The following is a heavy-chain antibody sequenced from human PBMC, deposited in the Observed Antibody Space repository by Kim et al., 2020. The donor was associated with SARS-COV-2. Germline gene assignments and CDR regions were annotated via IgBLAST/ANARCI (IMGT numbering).Heavy chain of an antibody. Sequence: GGSLRLSCAASGFTFSSFEMNWVRQAPGKGLEWLSYIYNTGGTKYYADSVKGRFTISRDNAKNSLFLQMNSLTADDTAVYFCVRGHSGSYLYYFDYWG. V-gene: IGHV3-48*03. J-gene: IGHJ4*01. CDR3: VRGHSGSYLYYFDY. D-gene: IGHD1-26*01. CDR2: IYNTGGTK. CDR1: GFTFSSFE.